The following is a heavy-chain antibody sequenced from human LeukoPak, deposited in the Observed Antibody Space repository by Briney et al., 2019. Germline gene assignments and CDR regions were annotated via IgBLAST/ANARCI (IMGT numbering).Heavy chain of an antibody. D-gene: IGHD1-26*01. CDR2: ISGSGGST. J-gene: IGHJ5*02. V-gene: IGHV3-23*01. CDR3: ARESHEGATRAYNWFDP. Sequence: PGGSLRLSCAASGFTFSSYAMSWVRQAPGKGLEWVSAISGSGGSTYYADSVKGRFTISRDNSKNTLYLQMNNLRPEDTALYYCARESHEGATRAYNWFDPWGQGTLVSVSS. CDR1: GFTFSSYA.